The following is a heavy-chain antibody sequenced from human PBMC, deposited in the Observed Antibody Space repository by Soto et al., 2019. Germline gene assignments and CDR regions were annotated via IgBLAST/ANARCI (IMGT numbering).Heavy chain of an antibody. CDR2: ISGSDK. CDR1: GFTFSSYA. Sequence: AGGSLRLSCAASGFTFSSYAMSWVRQAPGKGLEWVSVISGSDKDYADSVRGRFTISRDNAKSSLHLEMNSLGDEDTAIYYCTRDNDGAQYASSYNDYWGQGTLVTVSS. V-gene: IGHV3-23*01. D-gene: IGHD2-2*02. J-gene: IGHJ4*02. CDR3: TRDNDGAQYASSYNDY.